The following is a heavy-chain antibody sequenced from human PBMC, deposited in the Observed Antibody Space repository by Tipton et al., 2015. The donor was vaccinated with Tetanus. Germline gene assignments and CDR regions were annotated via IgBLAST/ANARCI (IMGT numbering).Heavy chain of an antibody. Sequence: TLSLTCTVSGGSISSYYWTWIRQPPGRGQEWIGYVHYSGSTNYSPSLRSRVTLSVDTSKNQFSLKLSSVTAADTAVYYCARIGWLQQNKPAFDIWGQGTVVTVSS. CDR2: VHYSGST. CDR3: ARIGWLQQNKPAFDI. V-gene: IGHV4-59*01. CDR1: GGSISSYY. J-gene: IGHJ3*02. D-gene: IGHD6-19*01.